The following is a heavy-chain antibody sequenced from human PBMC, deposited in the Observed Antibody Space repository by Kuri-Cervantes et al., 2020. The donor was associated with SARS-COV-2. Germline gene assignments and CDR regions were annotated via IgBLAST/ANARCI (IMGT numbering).Heavy chain of an antibody. V-gene: IGHV3-21*01. CDR2: ISSSSSYI. J-gene: IGHJ6*03. Sequence: ETLSFTCAASGFTFSSYSLNWVRQAPGKGLEWVSSISSSSSYIYYADSVKGRFTISRDNAKNSLYLQMNSLRAEDTAVYYCARGKGDCSSLSCAHSYYYSYIDFWGKGSMVTVSS. D-gene: IGHD2-2*01. CDR1: GFTFSSYS. CDR3: ARGKGDCSSLSCAHSYYYSYIDF.